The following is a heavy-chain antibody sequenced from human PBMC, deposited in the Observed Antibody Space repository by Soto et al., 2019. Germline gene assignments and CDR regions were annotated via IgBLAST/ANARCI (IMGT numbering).Heavy chain of an antibody. D-gene: IGHD1-26*01. J-gene: IGHJ6*02. V-gene: IGHV1-69*13. CDR1: GGTFSSYA. CDR2: IIPIFGTA. CDR3: ASSPVAPVGGYYYSEGKDV. Sequence: SVKVSCKASGGTFSSYAISWVRQAPGQGLEWMGGIIPIFGTANYAQKFQGRVTITADESTSTAYMELSSLRSEDTAVYYCASSPVAPVGGYYYSEGKDVWAQGTTV.